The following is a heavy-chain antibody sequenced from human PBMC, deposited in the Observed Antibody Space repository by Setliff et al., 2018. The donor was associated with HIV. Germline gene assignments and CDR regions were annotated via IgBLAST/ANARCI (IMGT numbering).Heavy chain of an antibody. CDR3: ARLGRGTYYYDSSGYLYASDI. Sequence: SETLSLTCTVSGVPTSASTYYWGWIRQPPGKGLDWIGYISYSGNTYYNPSLKSRVTISVDTSKNQFSLKLSSVTAADTAVYYCARLGRGTYYYDSSGYLYASDIWGQGTMVTVSS. CDR2: ISYSGNT. J-gene: IGHJ3*02. V-gene: IGHV4-39*01. D-gene: IGHD3-22*01. CDR1: GVPTSASTYY.